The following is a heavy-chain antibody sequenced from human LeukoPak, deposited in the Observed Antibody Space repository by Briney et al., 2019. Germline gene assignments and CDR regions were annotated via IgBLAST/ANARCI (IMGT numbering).Heavy chain of an antibody. CDR1: GYSFTSHW. Sequence: GESLKISCEGSGYSFTSHWIGWVRQMPGKGLEWMGIIYPGDSDTRYSPSFQGQVTISADKSITTAYLQWTSLKASDTAMYYCARQGLRGVSYFDYWGRGTLVTVSS. CDR3: ARQGLRGVSYFDY. J-gene: IGHJ4*02. CDR2: IYPGDSDT. V-gene: IGHV5-51*01. D-gene: IGHD3-10*01.